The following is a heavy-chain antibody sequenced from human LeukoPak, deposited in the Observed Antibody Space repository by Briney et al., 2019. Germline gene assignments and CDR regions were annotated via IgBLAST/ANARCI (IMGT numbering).Heavy chain of an antibody. Sequence: GGSLRLSCAASGFTFSNYWVTWVRQAPGKGLEWVAHIKEDGGEKHYVDPVKGRFTISRDNAKNSLYLQMNSLRAEDTAMYYCVRDRGYCSGGTCYALWDYWGQGTLVTVSP. J-gene: IGHJ4*02. CDR2: IKEDGGEK. V-gene: IGHV3-7*01. D-gene: IGHD2-15*01. CDR1: GFTFSNYW. CDR3: VRDRGYCSGGTCYALWDY.